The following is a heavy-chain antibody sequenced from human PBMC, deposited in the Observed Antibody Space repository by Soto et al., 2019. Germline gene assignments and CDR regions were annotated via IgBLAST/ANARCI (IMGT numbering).Heavy chain of an antibody. CDR3: TRAYGAETFDF. Sequence: ASVKVSCKASGYIFTTYSIAWVRQAPGQGLEWMGWISAYNGNTGYAQNFRGRVTMTQNTAIGTAYMELSSLRSDDTATYYCTRAYGAETFDFWGQGTRVTVSS. CDR2: ISAYNGNT. J-gene: IGHJ5*01. V-gene: IGHV1-18*01. CDR1: GYIFTTYS. D-gene: IGHD3-10*01.